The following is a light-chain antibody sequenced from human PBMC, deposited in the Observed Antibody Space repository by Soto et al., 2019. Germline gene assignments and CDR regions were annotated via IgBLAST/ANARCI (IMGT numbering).Light chain of an antibody. CDR3: QKYNSAPWK. CDR2: AAI. CDR1: QGIGEY. Sequence: DIQMTQSPSSLSASVGDRVTITCRASQGIGEYLAWYQKKPGKVPKLLIYAAITLQTGVPSRFSGRGSGTDFTLTISSLQPEDVATYYCQKYNSAPWKFGQGTKVEIK. V-gene: IGKV1-27*01. J-gene: IGKJ1*01.